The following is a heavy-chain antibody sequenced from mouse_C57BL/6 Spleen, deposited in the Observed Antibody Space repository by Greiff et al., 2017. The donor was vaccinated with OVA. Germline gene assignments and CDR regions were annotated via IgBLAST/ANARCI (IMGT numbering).Heavy chain of an antibody. Sequence: VQLQQSVAELMKPGASVKLSCTATGYTITDTWIEWVKQRPEQGLEWIGKILPASGSTKYNEKFKGKATLTADTSSNTAYMQLSSLTTVDSGICDGARRGFPGADWGQGTLVTVSA. CDR3: ARRGFPGAD. J-gene: IGHJ3*01. CDR1: GYTITDTW. CDR2: ILPASGST. V-gene: IGHV1-9*01.